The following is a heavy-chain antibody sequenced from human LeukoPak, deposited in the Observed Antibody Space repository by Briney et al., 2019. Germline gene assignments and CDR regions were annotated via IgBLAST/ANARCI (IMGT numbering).Heavy chain of an antibody. CDR3: ARVGGYCSSTSCYDFEY. J-gene: IGHJ4*02. D-gene: IGHD2-2*01. V-gene: IGHV1-2*02. CDR2: INPNSGGT. Sequence: ASVKVSCKASGYTFTGYYMHWVRQAPGQGLEWMEWINPNSGGTNYAQKFQGRVTMTRDTSISTAYMELSRLRSDDTAVYYCARVGGYCSSTSCYDFEYWGQGTLVTVSS. CDR1: GYTFTGYY.